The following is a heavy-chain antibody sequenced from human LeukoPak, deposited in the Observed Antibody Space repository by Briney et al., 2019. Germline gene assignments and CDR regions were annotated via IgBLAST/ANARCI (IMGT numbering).Heavy chain of an antibody. CDR1: GGSFSGYY. V-gene: IGHV4-34*01. D-gene: IGHD3-22*01. J-gene: IGHJ3*02. CDR3: ARELRITMIVVAHLGAFDI. CDR2: INHSGST. Sequence: SETLSLTCAVYGGSFSGYYWSWIRQPPGKGLEWIGEINHSGSTNYNPSLKSRVTISVDTSKNQFSLKLSSVTAADTAVYYCARELRITMIVVAHLGAFDIWGQGTMVTVSS.